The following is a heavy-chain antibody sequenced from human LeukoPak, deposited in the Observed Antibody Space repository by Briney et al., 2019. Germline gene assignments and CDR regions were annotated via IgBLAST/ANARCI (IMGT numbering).Heavy chain of an antibody. CDR1: GYTFTSYG. CDR2: TTAYNGNT. V-gene: IGHV1-18*01. Sequence: ASXKVSCKASGYTFTSYGISWVRQAPGQGLEWMGWTTAYNGNTNYAQKLQGRVTMTTDTSTSTAYMELRSLRSDDTAVYYCARVSQSYSYLFDYWGQGTLVTVSS. CDR3: ARVSQSYSYLFDY. J-gene: IGHJ4*02. D-gene: IGHD5-18*01.